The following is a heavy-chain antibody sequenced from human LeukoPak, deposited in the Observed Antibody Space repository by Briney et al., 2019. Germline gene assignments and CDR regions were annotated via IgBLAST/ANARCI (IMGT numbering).Heavy chain of an antibody. J-gene: IGHJ5*02. CDR2: IMPLFGTA. Sequence: ASVKVSCKTSGGTFNNSAISWVRQAPGQGLEWRGGIMPLFGTAGYAQKFQGRVTITKDESTRTVYLELTSLTSDDTAVYYCARDVHGDYGSGWFDLWGQGTLVSVSS. D-gene: IGHD4-17*01. V-gene: IGHV1-69*05. CDR1: GGTFNNSA. CDR3: ARDVHGDYGSGWFDL.